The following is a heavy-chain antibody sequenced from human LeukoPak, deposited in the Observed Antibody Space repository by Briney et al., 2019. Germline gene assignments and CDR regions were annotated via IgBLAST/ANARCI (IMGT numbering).Heavy chain of an antibody. V-gene: IGHV4-38-2*02. Sequence: PSETLSLTCTVSGYSISSGYYWGWIRQPPGKGLEWIGSIYHSGSTYYNPSLKSRVTISVDTSKNQFSLKLSSVTAADTAVYYCARSPCSSTSCSYFDYWGQGTLVTVSS. CDR2: IYHSGST. D-gene: IGHD2-2*01. J-gene: IGHJ4*02. CDR3: ARSPCSSTSCSYFDY. CDR1: GYSISSGYY.